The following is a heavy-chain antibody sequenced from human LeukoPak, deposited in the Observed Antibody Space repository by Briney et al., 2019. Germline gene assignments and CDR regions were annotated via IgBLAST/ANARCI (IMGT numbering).Heavy chain of an antibody. CDR2: ISPDGSRT. CDR3: AKDFRGIALYYFDY. Sequence: GGSLRLSCAASGFTFSRYWMHWVRQAPGKGLVWVSRISPDGSRTTYADSVKGRFTISRDNAKNTVYLQMNSLRAEDTALYYCAKDFRGIALYYFDYWGQGTLVTVSS. D-gene: IGHD6-13*01. CDR1: GFTFSRYW. V-gene: IGHV3-74*01. J-gene: IGHJ4*02.